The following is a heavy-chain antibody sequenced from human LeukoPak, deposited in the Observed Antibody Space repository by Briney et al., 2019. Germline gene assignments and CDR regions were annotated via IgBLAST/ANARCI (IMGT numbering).Heavy chain of an antibody. V-gene: IGHV3-33*06. CDR1: GFTFSSYG. D-gene: IGHD6-13*01. J-gene: IGHJ4*02. CDR2: IWYDGSNK. CDR3: AKDTPYSSSWYNPHFDY. Sequence: GRSLRLSCAASGFTFSSYGMHWVRQAPGKGLEWVAVIWYDGSNKYYADSVKGRFTISRDNSKNTLYLQMNSLRAEDTAVYYCAKDTPYSSSWYNPHFDYWGQGTLVTVSS.